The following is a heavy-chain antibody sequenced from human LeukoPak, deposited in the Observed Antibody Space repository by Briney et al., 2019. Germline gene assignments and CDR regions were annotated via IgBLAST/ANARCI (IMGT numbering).Heavy chain of an antibody. Sequence: GGSLRLSCSASGFTFSNYAMHWVRQAPGKGLEYVSGISTNGRFTYYADSVKGRFTISRDNSKNTLYLQMSSLRAEDTAVYYCVKGGLYDYVGLAFDIRGQGTMVTVSS. J-gene: IGHJ3*02. D-gene: IGHD3-16*01. CDR3: VKGGLYDYVGLAFDI. CDR1: GFTFSNYA. CDR2: ISTNGRFT. V-gene: IGHV3-64D*06.